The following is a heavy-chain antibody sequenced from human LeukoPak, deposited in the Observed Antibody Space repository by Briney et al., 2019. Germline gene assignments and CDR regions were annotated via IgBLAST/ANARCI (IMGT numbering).Heavy chain of an antibody. J-gene: IGHJ4*02. CDR2: INTNTGNP. CDR3: ARGGYSYGSPLYYFDY. V-gene: IGHV7-4-1*02. CDR1: GYTFTSYG. D-gene: IGHD5-18*01. Sequence: GASVKVSCKASGYTFTSYGISWVRQAPGQGLEWMGWINTNTGNPTYAQGFTGRFVFSLDTSVSTAYLQISSLKAEDTAVYYCARGGYSYGSPLYYFDYWGQGTLVTVSS.